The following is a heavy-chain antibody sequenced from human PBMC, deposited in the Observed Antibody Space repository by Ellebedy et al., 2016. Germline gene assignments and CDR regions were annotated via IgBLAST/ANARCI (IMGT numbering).Heavy chain of an antibody. CDR3: ATEYYYRSDY. D-gene: IGHD2/OR15-2a*01. CDR2: ISSSSSYI. CDR1: GFTFSSYS. V-gene: IGHV3-21*01. J-gene: IGHJ4*02. Sequence: GESLKISCAASGFTFSSYSMNWVRQAPGKGLEWVSSISSSSSYIYYADSLRGRFTLSRDNAKNSLYLHMSSLRAEDTAVYYCATEYYYRSDYWGQGTLVTVSS.